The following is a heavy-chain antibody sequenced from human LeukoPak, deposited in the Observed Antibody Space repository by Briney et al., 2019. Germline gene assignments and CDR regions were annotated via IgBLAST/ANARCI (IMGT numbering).Heavy chain of an antibody. D-gene: IGHD2-2*01. CDR3: AKDPRFSYCSSTTCAYAFDI. CDR2: ICGSGGNT. Sequence: GGSLRLSCAASGFTFSRYAMRWVRQAPGKGLECISTICGSGGNTYHADSVKGRFPISRDNSKNTLYLQMNSLRAEDTAVYYCAKDPRFSYCSSTTCAYAFDIWGQGTMVTVSS. J-gene: IGHJ3*02. V-gene: IGHV3-23*01. CDR1: GFTFSRYA.